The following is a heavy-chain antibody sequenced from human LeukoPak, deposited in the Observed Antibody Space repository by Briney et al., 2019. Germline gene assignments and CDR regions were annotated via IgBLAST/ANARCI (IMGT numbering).Heavy chain of an antibody. V-gene: IGHV5-51*01. D-gene: IGHD2-15*01. J-gene: IGHJ4*02. CDR2: IYPGDSDT. CDR1: GYSFTSYW. Sequence: GESLKISCKGSGYSFTSYWIGWVRQMPGKGLEWMGIIYPGDSDTRYSPSFQGQVTVSADKSISTAYLQWSSLQAADTAMYYCARLLGYCSGGSCYPPDYWGQGTLVTVSS. CDR3: ARLLGYCSGGSCYPPDY.